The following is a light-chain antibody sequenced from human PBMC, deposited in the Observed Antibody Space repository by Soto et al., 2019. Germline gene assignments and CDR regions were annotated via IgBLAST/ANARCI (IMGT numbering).Light chain of an antibody. V-gene: IGLV1-40*01. CDR1: SSNIGAGYD. CDR3: QSHDSSLNGYV. J-gene: IGLJ3*02. CDR2: GDI. Sequence: QSVLTQPPSVSGAPGQRVTISCTGSSSNIGAGYDVHWYQQFPGTAPKLLIYGDINRPSGVPDRFSGSRSGSSASLAITGLMPEDEADYYCQSHDSSLNGYVFGGGTKLTVL.